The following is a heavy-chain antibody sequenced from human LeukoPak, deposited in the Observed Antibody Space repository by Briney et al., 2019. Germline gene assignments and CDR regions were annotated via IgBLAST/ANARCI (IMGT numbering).Heavy chain of an antibody. CDR1: GGSISSYY. Sequence: SETPSLTCAVSGGSISSYYWSWIRQPPGKGLEWIGYIYYSRSTNYNPSLKSRVTISVDTSKNQFSLKLSSVTAADTAVYYCAGGYCSGGSCYVTNYYYYYGMDVWGQGTTVTVSS. CDR3: AGGYCSGGSCYVTNYYYYYGMDV. CDR2: IYYSRST. V-gene: IGHV4-59*01. J-gene: IGHJ6*02. D-gene: IGHD2-15*01.